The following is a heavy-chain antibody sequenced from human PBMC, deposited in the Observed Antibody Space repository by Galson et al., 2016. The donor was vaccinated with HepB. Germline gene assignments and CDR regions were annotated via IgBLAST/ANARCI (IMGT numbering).Heavy chain of an antibody. J-gene: IGHJ3*01. CDR1: GGSVSSADYN. V-gene: IGHV4-61*02. D-gene: IGHD4/OR15-4a*01. CDR2: VFSHGRT. Sequence: TLSLTCTVSGGSVSSADYNWSWLRQPAGKGLEWIGRVFSHGRTDYNPSPKSRVTVSIGTSKNQFSLKMSSVTAADTAVYFCARDYGAYAKASFDLWGQGTMVTVSS. CDR3: ARDYGAYAKASFDL.